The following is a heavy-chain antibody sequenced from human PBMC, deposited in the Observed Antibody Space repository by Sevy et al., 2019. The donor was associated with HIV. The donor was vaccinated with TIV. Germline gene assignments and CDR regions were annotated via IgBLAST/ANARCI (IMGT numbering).Heavy chain of an antibody. Sequence: GGSLILSCAASGFTFSNFAMHWVRHAPGKGLEWVAVISYDGSNKYYADSVKGRFTISRDNSKNTLYLQMNSLRPEDTAVYYCANGLRSDSSDYYYSDDYYHGMDVWGQGTTVTVSS. CDR1: GFTFSNFA. CDR2: ISYDGSNK. D-gene: IGHD3-22*01. V-gene: IGHV3-30-3*01. CDR3: ANGLRSDSSDYYYSDDYYHGMDV. J-gene: IGHJ6*02.